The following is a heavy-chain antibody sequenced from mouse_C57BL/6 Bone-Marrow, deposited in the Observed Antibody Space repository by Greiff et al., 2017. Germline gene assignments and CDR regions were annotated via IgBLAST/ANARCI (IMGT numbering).Heavy chain of an antibody. V-gene: IGHV14-4*01. D-gene: IGHD1-1*01. Sequence: EVKLQESGAELVRPGASVKLSCTASGFNIKDDYMHWVKQRPEQGLEWIGWIDPENGDTEYASKFQGKATITADTSSNTAYLQLSSLTSADTAVFDYTYDYGSSYYYARDYWGRGTGVTVSS. CDR2: IDPENGDT. J-gene: IGHJ4*01. CDR1: GFNIKDDY. CDR3: TYDYGSSYYYARDY.